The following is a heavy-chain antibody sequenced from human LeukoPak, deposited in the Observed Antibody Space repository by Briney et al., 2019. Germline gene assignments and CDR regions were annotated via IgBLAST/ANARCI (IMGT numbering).Heavy chain of an antibody. CDR2: IYPGDSDS. J-gene: IGHJ4*02. D-gene: IGHD4-17*01. Sequence: GESLKISCKGSGYTFTTYWIGWVRQMPGKGLEWMGIIYPGDSDSRYSPSFQGQVCFSADKSINTAYLQWSSLRASDTAMYFCARGDGDYDYWGQGTLVTVSS. CDR3: ARGDGDYDY. CDR1: GYTFTTYW. V-gene: IGHV5-51*01.